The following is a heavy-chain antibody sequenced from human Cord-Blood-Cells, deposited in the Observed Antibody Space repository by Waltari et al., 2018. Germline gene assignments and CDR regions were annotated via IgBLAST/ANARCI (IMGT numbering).Heavy chain of an antibody. D-gene: IGHD3-22*01. Sequence: QVQLQQWGAGLLKPSETLSLPCAVYGGSFSGYYWSCIRQPPGKGLEWIGEINHSGSTNYNPSLKSRVTISVDTSKNQFSLKLSSVTAADTAVYYCARCDSSGYKEAFDIWGQGTMVTVSS. CDR2: INHSGST. V-gene: IGHV4-34*01. CDR1: GGSFSGYY. J-gene: IGHJ3*02. CDR3: ARCDSSGYKEAFDI.